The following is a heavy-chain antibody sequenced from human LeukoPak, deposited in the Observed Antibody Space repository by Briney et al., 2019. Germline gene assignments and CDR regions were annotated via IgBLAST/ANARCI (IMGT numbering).Heavy chain of an antibody. D-gene: IGHD7-27*01. CDR3: ARDLNWGFDY. CDR1: GFTFSDYS. CDR2: IRGSGEGLGSGV. J-gene: IGHJ4*02. Sequence: GGCLRLSCAASGFTFSDYSMNWVRQAPGKGLEWVSNIRGSGEGLGSGVYYADSVKGRFTISRDNAKNSLYLQMNSLSAEDTAFYYCARDLNWGFDYWGQGALVTVSS. V-gene: IGHV3-48*04.